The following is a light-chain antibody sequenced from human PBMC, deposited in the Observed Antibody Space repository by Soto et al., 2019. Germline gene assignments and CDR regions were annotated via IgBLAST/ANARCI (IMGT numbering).Light chain of an antibody. CDR1: QSISSSN. J-gene: IGKJ1*01. CDR3: QQYGSSRWT. CDR2: GAS. Sequence: EIVLTQSPGTLSLSPGERATLSCRASQSISSSNLSWYQQKPGQAPRLLIYGASSRATGIPDRFSGSGSGTDFTLTISRLEPEDFEVYYCQQYGSSRWTFGQGTKVEIK. V-gene: IGKV3-20*01.